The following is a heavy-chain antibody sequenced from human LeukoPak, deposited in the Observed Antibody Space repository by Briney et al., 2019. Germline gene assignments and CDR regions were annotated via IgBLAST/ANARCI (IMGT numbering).Heavy chain of an antibody. D-gene: IGHD6-19*01. J-gene: IGHJ5*02. V-gene: IGHV4-31*03. Sequence: SETLSLTCTVSGGSISSGGYYWSWIRQHPGKGLEWIGYIYYSGSTYYNPSLKSRVTISVDTSKNQFSLKLSSVTAADTAVYYCARDRVESQWLVGGGYNWFDPWGQGTLVTVSS. CDR2: IYYSGST. CDR3: ARDRVESQWLVGGGYNWFDP. CDR1: GGSISSGGYY.